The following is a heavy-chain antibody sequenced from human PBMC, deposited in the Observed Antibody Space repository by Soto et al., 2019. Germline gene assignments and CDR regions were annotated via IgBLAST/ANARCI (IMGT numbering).Heavy chain of an antibody. CDR3: ARLARLGYCSGGSCYHDAFDI. D-gene: IGHD2-15*01. V-gene: IGHV1-2*04. J-gene: IGHJ3*02. CDR2: INPNSGGT. CDR1: GYTFTGYY. Sequence: ASVKVSCKASGYTFTGYYMHWVRQAPGQGLEWMGWINPNSGGTNYAQKFQGWVTMTRDTSISTAYMELSSLRSDDTAVYYCARLARLGYCSGGSCYHDAFDIWGQGTMVTVSS.